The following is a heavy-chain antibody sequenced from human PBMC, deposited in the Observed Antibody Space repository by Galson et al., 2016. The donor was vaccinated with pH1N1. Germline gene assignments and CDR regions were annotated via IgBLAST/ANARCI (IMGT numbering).Heavy chain of an antibody. Sequence: LRLSCAASGFTFSSNWMHWVRQAPGKGLEWVANIKTDGSEKYYVDSVKGRFTISRDNAKNSLYLQMNSLRAEDTAVYYCVRAIGSYGSYWGQGTLVTVSS. V-gene: IGHV3-7*03. J-gene: IGHJ4*02. D-gene: IGHD4-17*01. CDR1: GFTFSSNW. CDR2: IKTDGSEK. CDR3: VRAIGSYGSY.